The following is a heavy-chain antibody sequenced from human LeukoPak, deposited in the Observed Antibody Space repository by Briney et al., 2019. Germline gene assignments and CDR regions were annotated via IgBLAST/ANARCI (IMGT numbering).Heavy chain of an antibody. D-gene: IGHD6-13*01. CDR2: VGTDSDT. Sequence: PGGSLGLSCAASGFTFRTSAFSWVRQSPGRGLEWVSTVGTDSDTYYADSVKGRFTISRDNSKNTVYLQMTGLRADDTAVYYCAKKTPGIHPFDSWGQGTLVTVSP. V-gene: IGHV3-23*01. CDR1: GFTFRTSA. J-gene: IGHJ4*02. CDR3: AKKTPGIHPFDS.